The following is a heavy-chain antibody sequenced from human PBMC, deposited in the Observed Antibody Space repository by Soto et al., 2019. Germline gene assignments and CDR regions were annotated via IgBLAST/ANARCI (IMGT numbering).Heavy chain of an antibody. CDR1: GYTFTSYD. CDR2: MNPNSGNT. J-gene: IGHJ6*02. V-gene: IGHV1-8*01. Sequence: SVKVSCKASGYTFTSYDINWVRQATGQGLEWMGWMNPNSGNTGYAQKFQGRVTMTRNTSISTAYMELSSLRSEDTAVYYCARHNEDSSGFYYYYYGMDVWGQGTTVTVSS. CDR3: ARHNEDSSGFYYYYYGMDV. D-gene: IGHD6-19*01.